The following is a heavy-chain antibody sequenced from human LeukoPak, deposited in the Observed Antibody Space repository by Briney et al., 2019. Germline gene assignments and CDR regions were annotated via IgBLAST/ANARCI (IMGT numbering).Heavy chain of an antibody. Sequence: SETLSLTCTVSGGSISSYYWSWIRQPPGKGLEWIGYIYYSGSTNYNPSLKSRVTISVDTSKNQFSLKLSSVTAADTVVYYCASGLSPTFDYWGQGTLVTVSS. CDR1: GGSISSYY. J-gene: IGHJ4*02. CDR3: ASGLSPTFDY. CDR2: IYYSGST. D-gene: IGHD4-11*01. V-gene: IGHV4-59*01.